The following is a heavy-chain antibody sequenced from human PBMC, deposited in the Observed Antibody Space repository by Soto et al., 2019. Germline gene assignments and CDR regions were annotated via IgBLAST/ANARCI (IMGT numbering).Heavy chain of an antibody. CDR3: AKEFGAD. CDR2: ISASGGTT. J-gene: IGHJ4*02. D-gene: IGHD3-10*01. CDR1: GFTFSDYA. Sequence: PVGSLRLSCAASGFTFSDYAMSWVRQAPGKGLEWVSEISASGGTTYHADSVKGRFTISRDNSKNMLYLQMNSLRVEDSAEYYCAKEFGADWGQGTQVTVSS. V-gene: IGHV3-23*01.